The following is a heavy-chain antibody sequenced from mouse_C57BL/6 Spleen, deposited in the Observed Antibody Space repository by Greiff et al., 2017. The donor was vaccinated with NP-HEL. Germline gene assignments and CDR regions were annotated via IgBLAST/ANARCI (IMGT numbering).Heavy chain of an antibody. CDR2: IDPSDSYT. CDR1: GYTFTSYW. D-gene: IGHD2-2*01. V-gene: IGHV1-50*01. Sequence: QVQLQQPGAELVKPGASVKLSCKASGYTFTSYWMQWVKQRPGQGLEWIGEIDPSDSYTNYNQKFKGKATLTVDTSSSTAYMQLSSLTSEDSAVYYCARWFHGAMDYWGQGTSVTVSS. CDR3: ARWFHGAMDY. J-gene: IGHJ4*01.